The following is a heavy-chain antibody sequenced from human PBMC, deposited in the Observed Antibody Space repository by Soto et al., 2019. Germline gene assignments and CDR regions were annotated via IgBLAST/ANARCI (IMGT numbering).Heavy chain of an antibody. Sequence: LSITCTVSGGSVSSGSYYWSWIRQPPGKGLERIGYIYYSGSTNYNPSLKRRVTISVDTSKNQFSLKLSSVDAADTAVYYCARSDYAILTGYYYFSGMDVWGQGTTVTVSS. CDR3: ARSDYAILTGYYYFSGMDV. CDR1: GGSVSSGSYY. V-gene: IGHV4-61*01. D-gene: IGHD3-9*01. J-gene: IGHJ6*02. CDR2: IYYSGST.